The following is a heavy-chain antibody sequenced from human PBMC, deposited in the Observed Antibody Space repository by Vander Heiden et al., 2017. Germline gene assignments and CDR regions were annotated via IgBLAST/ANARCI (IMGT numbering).Heavy chain of an antibody. J-gene: IGHJ5*02. D-gene: IGHD4-17*01. CDR2: IFHSGTT. Sequence: QLQLQESGPGLVKPSETLSLTCTVSGGSISSSSYYWGWIRQPPGKGLEWIGSIFHSGTTYYNPSLKSRVTISVDTSKNKFSLKLRSVTAADTAVYYCAVRTTMVNPTNLWGQGTMVTVYS. CDR1: GGSISSSSYY. CDR3: AVRTTMVNPTNL. V-gene: IGHV4-39*01.